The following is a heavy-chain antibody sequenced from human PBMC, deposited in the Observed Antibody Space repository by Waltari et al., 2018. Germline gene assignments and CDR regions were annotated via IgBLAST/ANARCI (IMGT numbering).Heavy chain of an antibody. V-gene: IGHV4-4*07. D-gene: IGHD2-2*03. CDR3: AREGGYCSSTSCYLVVAFDI. J-gene: IGHJ3*02. CDR2: IYTRGST. CDR1: GGSISSYY. Sequence: QVQLQESGPGLVKPSETLSLTCTVSGGSISSYYWSWIRQPAGKGLEWSGRIYTRGSTNYNPSLKSRVTMSVDTSKNQFSLKLSSVTAADTAVYYCAREGGYCSSTSCYLVVAFDIWGQGTMVTVSS.